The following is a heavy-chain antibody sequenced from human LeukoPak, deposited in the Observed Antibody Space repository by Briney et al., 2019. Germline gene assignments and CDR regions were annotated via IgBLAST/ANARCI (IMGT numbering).Heavy chain of an antibody. CDR2: ISGSGGST. CDR1: GFTFSSYA. J-gene: IGHJ4*02. Sequence: GGSLRLSCAASGFTFSSYAMSWVRQAPGKGLEWVSAISGSGGSTYYADSMKGRFTISRDNSKNTLYLQMNSLRAEDTAVYYCAKAFYDFWSGYQFWDYWGQGTLVTVSS. V-gene: IGHV3-23*01. CDR3: AKAFYDFWSGYQFWDY. D-gene: IGHD3-3*01.